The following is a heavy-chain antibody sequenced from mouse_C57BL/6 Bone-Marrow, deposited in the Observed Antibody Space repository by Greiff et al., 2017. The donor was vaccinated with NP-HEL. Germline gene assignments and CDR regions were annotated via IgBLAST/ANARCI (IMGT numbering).Heavy chain of an antibody. Sequence: VHVKQSVAELVRPGASVKLSCTASGFNIKNTYMHWVKQRPEQGLEWIGRIDPANGNTKYAPKFQGKATMTVDTSSNTAYLQLSSLTSEDTAIYYCASVAPYCYAMYYWGQGTSVTVSS. V-gene: IGHV14-3*01. D-gene: IGHD1-3*01. J-gene: IGHJ4*01. CDR3: ASVAPYCYAMYY. CDR2: IDPANGNT. CDR1: GFNIKNTY.